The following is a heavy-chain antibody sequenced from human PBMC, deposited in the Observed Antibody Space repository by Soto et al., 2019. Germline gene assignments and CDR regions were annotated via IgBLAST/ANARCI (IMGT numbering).Heavy chain of an antibody. D-gene: IGHD5-18*01. CDR3: ARDAPNSYGNNYFDY. J-gene: IGHJ4*02. CDR2: INAGNGNT. V-gene: IGHV1-3*01. CDR1: GYTFTSYA. Sequence: ASVKVSCKASGYTFTSYAMHWVRQAPGQRLEWMGWINAGNGNTKYSQKFQGRVTITRDTSASTAYMELRSLRSDDTAVYYCARDAPNSYGNNYFDYWGQGTLVTVSS.